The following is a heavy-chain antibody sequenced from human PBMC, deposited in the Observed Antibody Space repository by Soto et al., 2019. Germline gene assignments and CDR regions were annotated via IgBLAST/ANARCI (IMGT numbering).Heavy chain of an antibody. CDR1: GYSISSGYY. CDR3: TRVGPWVPYYYDSSPYTFEYWFDP. D-gene: IGHD3-22*01. CDR2: IYHGGGT. Sequence: PSETLSLTCAVSGYSISSGYYWGWMRQPPWKGLAWIGSIYHGGGTYSIPSLNCRVTVSIDMTNNHVSLILNSVTAADTAVYYCTRVGPWVPYYYDSSPYTFEYWFDPWGQGTLVTVSS. V-gene: IGHV4-38-2*01. J-gene: IGHJ5*02.